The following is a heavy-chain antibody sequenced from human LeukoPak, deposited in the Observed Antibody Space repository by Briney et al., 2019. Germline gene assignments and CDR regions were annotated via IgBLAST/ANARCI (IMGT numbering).Heavy chain of an antibody. V-gene: IGHV1-8*01. CDR3: ARKSTPSSGWTPFDY. D-gene: IGHD6-19*01. J-gene: IGHJ4*02. CDR1: GYTFTSYD. CDR2: MNPNSGNT. Sequence: ASVKVSCKASGYTFTSYDFNWVRQATGQGPEWMGWMNPNSGNTSYAQKFQGRVTMTRNTSISTAYMELSSLRFEDTAVYYCARKSTPSSGWTPFDYWGQGTLVTVSS.